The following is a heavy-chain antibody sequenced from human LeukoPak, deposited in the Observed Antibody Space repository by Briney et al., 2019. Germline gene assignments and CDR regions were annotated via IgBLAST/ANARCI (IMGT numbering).Heavy chain of an antibody. Sequence: GGSLRLSCAASGFTFSNYWMHWVRQAPGEGLEWVSGISGSGDNTYYADSVKGRFTISRDNSKNTLYVQVNSLGTEDTAAYYCAKGSYYDSSGSFYFDYWGQGTLVTVSS. V-gene: IGHV3-23*01. CDR1: GFTFSNYW. D-gene: IGHD3-22*01. CDR2: ISGSGDNT. J-gene: IGHJ4*02. CDR3: AKGSYYDSSGSFYFDY.